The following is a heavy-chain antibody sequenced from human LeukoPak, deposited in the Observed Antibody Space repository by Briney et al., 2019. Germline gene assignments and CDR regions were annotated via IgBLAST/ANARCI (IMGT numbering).Heavy chain of an antibody. CDR2: IYYSGST. CDR3: ARGTWSSSIDY. CDR1: GGSISSGDYY. V-gene: IGHV4-30-4*01. Sequence: SETLSLTCTVSGGSISSGDYYWSWIRQPPGKGLEWIGYIYYSGSTYYNPSLKSRLTISGDTPKNQFSLRLSSVTAADTAVYYCARGTWSSSIDYWGQGTLVTVSS. D-gene: IGHD6-6*01. J-gene: IGHJ4*02.